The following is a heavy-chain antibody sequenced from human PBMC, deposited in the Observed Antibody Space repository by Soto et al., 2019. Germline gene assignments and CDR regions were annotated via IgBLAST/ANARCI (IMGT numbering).Heavy chain of an antibody. D-gene: IGHD4-17*01. CDR3: ARASTVTTFYYYYGMDV. Sequence: QVQLVESGGGVVQPGRSLRLSCAASGFTFSSYAVHWVRQAPGTGLEWVAVTSYDGSDKYYTDSVKGRFTISRDTSKNTRHLQMNSLRADDTAVYYCARASTVTTFYYYYGMDVWGQGTTVTVSS. CDR1: GFTFSSYA. CDR2: TSYDGSDK. V-gene: IGHV3-30-3*01. J-gene: IGHJ6*02.